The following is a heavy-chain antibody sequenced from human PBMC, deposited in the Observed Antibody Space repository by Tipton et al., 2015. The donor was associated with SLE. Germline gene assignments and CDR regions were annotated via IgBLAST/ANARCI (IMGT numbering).Heavy chain of an antibody. CDR1: GGSISSTTCF. CDR2: IYSSGDR. D-gene: IGHD4-17*01. Sequence: TLSLTCTVSGGSISSTTCFWGWIRQSAGRGLEWIGRIYSSGDRDYNPSLRSRVTMSIDASQNRVSLRLKSVSAADTAVYYCARGSDGEYVRYFDVWGPGTLVTVSS. CDR3: ARGSDGEYVRYFDV. J-gene: IGHJ2*01. V-gene: IGHV4-61*02.